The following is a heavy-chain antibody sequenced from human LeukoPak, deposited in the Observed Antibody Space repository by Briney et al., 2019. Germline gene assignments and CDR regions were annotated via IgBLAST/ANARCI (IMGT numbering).Heavy chain of an antibody. CDR3: AKGYKGYDWSSTWSD. V-gene: IGHV3-21*01. J-gene: IGHJ4*02. Sequence: GGSLRLSCAASGFTFSSYSMNWVRQAPGKGLEWVSSISSSSSYIYYADSVKGRFTISRDNARNSLFLQMNSLTAEDTAVYYCAKGYKGYDWSSTWSDWGQGTLVTVSS. CDR1: GFTFSSYS. D-gene: IGHD2-15*01. CDR2: ISSSSSYI.